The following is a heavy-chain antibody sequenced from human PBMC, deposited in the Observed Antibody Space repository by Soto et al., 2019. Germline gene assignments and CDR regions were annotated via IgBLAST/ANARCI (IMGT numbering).Heavy chain of an antibody. D-gene: IGHD4-4*01. Sequence: SVKVACKASGYNFRSYGISWLRQAPGQGLEWMGWISGYNGNTHYSQKFQGKVTMTTDTSTSTAYMELRNLRSDDTAVYYCAKADSNYAGRFSYYYMDVWGTGTMVTVSS. V-gene: IGHV1-18*01. CDR3: AKADSNYAGRFSYYYMDV. J-gene: IGHJ6*03. CDR1: GYNFRSYG. CDR2: ISGYNGNT.